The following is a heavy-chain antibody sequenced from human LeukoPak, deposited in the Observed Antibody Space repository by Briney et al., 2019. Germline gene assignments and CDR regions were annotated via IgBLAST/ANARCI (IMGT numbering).Heavy chain of an antibody. CDR3: AGDLDTYYGMGV. V-gene: IGHV3-48*01. Sequence: GGSLRLSCAASGFTFSTYSMNWVRQAPGKGLEWVSYISSRSSTIYYVDSVKGRFTISRDNAKNSLYLQMNSLRAEDTAVYYCAGDLDTYYGMGVWGQGTTVTVSS. CDR1: GFTFSTYS. CDR2: ISSRSSTI. J-gene: IGHJ6*02. D-gene: IGHD5-18*01.